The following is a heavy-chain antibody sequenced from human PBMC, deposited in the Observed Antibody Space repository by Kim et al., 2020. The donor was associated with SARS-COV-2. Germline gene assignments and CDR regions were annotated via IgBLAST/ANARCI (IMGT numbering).Heavy chain of an antibody. V-gene: IGHV3-15*01. J-gene: IGHJ4*02. Sequence: YAAPVKGRFTVSRDDSKNTLYLQMNSLKTEDTAVYYCTARNSSGWFDYWGQGTLVTVSS. D-gene: IGHD6-19*01. CDR3: TARNSSGWFDY.